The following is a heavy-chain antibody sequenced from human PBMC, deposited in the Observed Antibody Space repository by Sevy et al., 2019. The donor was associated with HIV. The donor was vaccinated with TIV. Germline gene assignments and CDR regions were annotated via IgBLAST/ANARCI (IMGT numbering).Heavy chain of an antibody. Sequence: GGSLRLSCAASGFTFSSYAMSWVRQAPGKGLEWVSGISGSGGSTYYADSVKGRFTISRDNSKNTLYLQMNSLRAEDMAVYYCASNDYGDYVAIGLDYWGQGTLVTVSS. CDR3: ASNDYGDYVAIGLDY. J-gene: IGHJ4*02. CDR1: GFTFSSYA. D-gene: IGHD4-17*01. V-gene: IGHV3-23*01. CDR2: ISGSGGST.